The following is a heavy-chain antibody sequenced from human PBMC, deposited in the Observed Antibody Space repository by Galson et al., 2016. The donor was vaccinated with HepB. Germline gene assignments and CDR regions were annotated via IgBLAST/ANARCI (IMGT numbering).Heavy chain of an antibody. D-gene: IGHD6-13*01. J-gene: IGHJ4*02. CDR2: IWFDGTYK. V-gene: IGHV3-33*01. CDR3: ARAGVSNWPDFDF. CDR1: GSHFGGYG. Sequence: SLRLSCAASGSHFGGYGMHWVRQAPGKGLEWVALIWFDGTYKYYADSVRGRFTISRDDSMNTVFLQMDSLRAEDTAVYYCARAGVSNWPDFDFWGQGALVTVSS.